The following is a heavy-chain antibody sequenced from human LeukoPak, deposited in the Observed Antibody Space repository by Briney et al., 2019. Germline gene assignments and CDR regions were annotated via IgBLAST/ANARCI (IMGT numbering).Heavy chain of an antibody. J-gene: IGHJ6*02. D-gene: IGHD3-10*01. Sequence: GGSLRLSCAASGFSLSNYAMSWVRQAPGKGLEWVSAITNSDDRSYYADSVRGRFAVSRDNSKNTLYLQMSSLRGEDTAVYYCAKVGPGSDYHYGMDVWGQGTTVTVSS. V-gene: IGHV3-23*01. CDR1: GFSLSNYA. CDR3: AKVGPGSDYHYGMDV. CDR2: ITNSDDRS.